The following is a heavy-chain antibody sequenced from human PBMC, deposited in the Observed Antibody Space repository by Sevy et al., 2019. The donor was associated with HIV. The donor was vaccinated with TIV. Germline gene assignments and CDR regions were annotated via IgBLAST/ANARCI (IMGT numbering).Heavy chain of an antibody. CDR3: ARGRDYGNFDY. Sequence: GGSLRLSCAASAFNFSIYGMHWVRQAPDKGLEWVALIWYDGSNKYYADSVKGRFTISRDNSKSTLYLQVNSLRAEDTAVYYCARGRDYGNFDYWGQGTLVTVSS. D-gene: IGHD4-17*01. CDR1: AFNFSIYG. CDR2: IWYDGSNK. J-gene: IGHJ4*02. V-gene: IGHV3-33*01.